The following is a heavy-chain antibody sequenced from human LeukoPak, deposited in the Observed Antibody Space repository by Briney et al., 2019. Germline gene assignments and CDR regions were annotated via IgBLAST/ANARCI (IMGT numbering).Heavy chain of an antibody. Sequence: SETLSLTCTVSSGSINAYYWSRIRQPPGKGLEWIGYTHYSGNSNYSPSLKSRVTISVDTSKSQFSLKLSSVTAADTAVYYCARSVGYYFDYWGQGTLVTVSS. CDR3: ARSVGYYFDY. J-gene: IGHJ4*02. D-gene: IGHD6-13*01. CDR2: THYSGNS. V-gene: IGHV4-59*01. CDR1: SGSINAYY.